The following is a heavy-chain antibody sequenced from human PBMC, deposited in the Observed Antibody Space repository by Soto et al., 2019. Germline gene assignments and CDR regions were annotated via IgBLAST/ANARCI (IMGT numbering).Heavy chain of an antibody. Sequence: SETLSLTCAVSGYSISSSNWWGWIRQPPGKGLEWIGYIYYSGTTNYNPSLKSRVTISVDLSKNQFSLRLSSVTTADTALYYCARTTAVPNTLRSRYFFDYWGQGTLVTVSS. D-gene: IGHD4-17*01. CDR2: IYYSGTT. V-gene: IGHV4-28*01. CDR1: GYSISSSNW. J-gene: IGHJ4*02. CDR3: ARTTAVPNTLRSRYFFDY.